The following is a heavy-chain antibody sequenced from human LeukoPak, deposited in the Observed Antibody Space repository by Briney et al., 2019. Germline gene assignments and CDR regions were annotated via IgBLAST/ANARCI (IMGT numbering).Heavy chain of an antibody. CDR3: ARRHGSSCSFDY. V-gene: IGHV5-51*01. CDR2: IYPGDSAT. Sequence: PGEPLKISCQGSGYSFTTYWIGGGPQLPGKGLEWMGIIYPGDSATTFSPSFQVQVTISTNKSIATAYLQWSVSAADTAIYNCARRHGSSCSFDYWGQGTLVTVSS. J-gene: IGHJ4*02. CDR1: GYSFTTYW. D-gene: IGHD6-13*01.